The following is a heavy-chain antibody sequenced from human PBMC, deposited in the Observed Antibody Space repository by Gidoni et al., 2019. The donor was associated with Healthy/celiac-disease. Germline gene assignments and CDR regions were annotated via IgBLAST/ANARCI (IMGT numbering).Heavy chain of an antibody. CDR3: ARVVYYDSSGYYEGLCDY. D-gene: IGHD3-22*01. V-gene: IGHV5-51*03. CDR2: IYPGDSDT. J-gene: IGHJ4*02. CDR1: GYSFTSYW. Sequence: EVQLVHSGAEVTKPGESLKISCKGSGYSFTSYWIGRVRQMPGKGLEWMGIIYPGDSDTRYSPSVQGQVTISADKSISTAYLQWSSLKASDTAMYYCARVVYYDSSGYYEGLCDYWGQGTLVTVSS.